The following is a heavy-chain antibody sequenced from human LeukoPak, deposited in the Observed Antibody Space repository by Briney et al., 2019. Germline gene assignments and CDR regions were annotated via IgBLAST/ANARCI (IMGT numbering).Heavy chain of an antibody. V-gene: IGHV3-73*01. D-gene: IGHD5-18*01. CDR1: GFTFSGSA. CDR3: TETAMGTGDAFDI. Sequence: GGSLRLSCAASGFTFSGSAMHWVRQASGKGLEWVGRIRSKANSYATAYAASVKGRFTISRDDSKNTAYLQVNSLKTEDTAVYYCTETAMGTGDAFDIWGQGTMVTVSS. J-gene: IGHJ3*02. CDR2: IRSKANSYAT.